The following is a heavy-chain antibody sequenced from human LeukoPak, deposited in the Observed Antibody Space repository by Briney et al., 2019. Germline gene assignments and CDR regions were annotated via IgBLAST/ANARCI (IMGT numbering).Heavy chain of an antibody. Sequence: ASVKVSCKASGYTFTSYAMSWVRQAPGQGLEWMGWINTNTGNPTYAQGFTGRFVFSLDTSVSTAYLQISSLKAEDTAVYYCARVESYSATYYFDYWGQGTLVTVSS. J-gene: IGHJ4*02. D-gene: IGHD1-26*01. CDR2: INTNTGNP. V-gene: IGHV7-4-1*02. CDR3: ARVESYSATYYFDY. CDR1: GYTFTSYA.